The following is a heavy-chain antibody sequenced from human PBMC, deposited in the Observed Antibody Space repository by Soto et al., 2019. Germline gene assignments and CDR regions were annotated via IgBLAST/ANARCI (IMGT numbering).Heavy chain of an antibody. CDR3: ARAGDFWSWTHYYYYMDV. Sequence: ASVKVSCKASGYTFTSYGISWVRQAPGQGLEWMGWISAYNGNTNYAQKLQGRVTMTTDTSTSTAYMELRSLRSDDTAVYYCARAGDFWSWTHYYYYMDVWGKGTTVTVSS. J-gene: IGHJ6*03. CDR2: ISAYNGNT. D-gene: IGHD3-3*01. V-gene: IGHV1-18*01. CDR1: GYTFTSYG.